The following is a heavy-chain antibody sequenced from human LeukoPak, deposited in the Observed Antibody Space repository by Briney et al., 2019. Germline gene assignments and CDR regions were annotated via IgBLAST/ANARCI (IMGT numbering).Heavy chain of an antibody. J-gene: IGHJ4*02. CDR3: ARASQELWQQLVLGPPSDFDY. D-gene: IGHD6-13*01. CDR2: ISSSSSTI. CDR1: GFTFSSYS. Sequence: GGSLRLSCAASGFTFSSYSTNWVRQAPGKGLEWVSYISSSSSTIYYRDSVKGRFTISRDNAKNSLYLQMNSLRAEDTAVYYCARASQELWQQLVLGPPSDFDYWGQGTLVTVSS. V-gene: IGHV3-48*01.